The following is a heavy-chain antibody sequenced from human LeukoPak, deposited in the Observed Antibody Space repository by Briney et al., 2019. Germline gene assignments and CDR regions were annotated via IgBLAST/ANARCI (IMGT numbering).Heavy chain of an antibody. J-gene: IGHJ6*02. CDR3: AKDIGTSLLHGMDV. D-gene: IGHD2-2*01. Sequence: GRSLRLSCAASGFTFDDYAMRWVRQAPGKGLEWVSGISWHSGSIGYADSVKGRFTISRDNAKNSLYLQMNSLRAEDTALYYCAKDIGTSLLHGMDVWGQGTTVTVSS. CDR2: ISWHSGSI. CDR1: GFTFDDYA. V-gene: IGHV3-9*01.